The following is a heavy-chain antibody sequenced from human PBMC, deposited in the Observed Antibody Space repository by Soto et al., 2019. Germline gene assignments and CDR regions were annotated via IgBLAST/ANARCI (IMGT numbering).Heavy chain of an antibody. CDR2: ISYDGTKT. V-gene: IGHV3-30*18. Sequence: GGSLRLSCAASGFTFSIYAMHWVRQAPGTGLEWVAVISYDGTKTYYAGSVKGRFTISRDNSKNTVYLQMNSLRDEDTAVYYCAKDQGPRRQWLIAPSEYWCQGTLVTVSS. CDR1: GFTFSIYA. D-gene: IGHD6-19*01. CDR3: AKDQGPRRQWLIAPSEY. J-gene: IGHJ4*02.